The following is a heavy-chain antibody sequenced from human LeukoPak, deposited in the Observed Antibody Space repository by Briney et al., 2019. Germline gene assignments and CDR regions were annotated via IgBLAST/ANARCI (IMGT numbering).Heavy chain of an antibody. CDR3: AGGDDSGYYDYFDY. CDR2: ISSSSSYI. J-gene: IGHJ4*02. Sequence: PGGSLRLSCAASGFTFSSYSMNWVRQAPGKGLEWVSSISSSSSYIYYADSVKGRFTISRDDAKNSLYLQMNSLRAEDTAVYYCAGGDDSGYYDYFDYWGQGALVTVSS. CDR1: GFTFSSYS. D-gene: IGHD3-22*01. V-gene: IGHV3-21*01.